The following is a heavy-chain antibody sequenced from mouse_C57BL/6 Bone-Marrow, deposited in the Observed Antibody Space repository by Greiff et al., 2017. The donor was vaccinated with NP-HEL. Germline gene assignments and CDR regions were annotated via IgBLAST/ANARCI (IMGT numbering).Heavy chain of an antibody. CDR2: INPSNGGT. CDR3: VITTVVGRGFAY. D-gene: IGHD1-1*01. V-gene: IGHV1-53*01. Sequence: VKLLQPGTELVKPGASVKLSCKASGYTFTSYWMHWVKQRPGQGLEWIGNINPSNGGTNYNEKFKSKATLTVDKSSSTAYMQLSSLTSEDSAVYYCVITTVVGRGFAYWGQGTLVTVSA. J-gene: IGHJ3*01. CDR1: GYTFTSYW.